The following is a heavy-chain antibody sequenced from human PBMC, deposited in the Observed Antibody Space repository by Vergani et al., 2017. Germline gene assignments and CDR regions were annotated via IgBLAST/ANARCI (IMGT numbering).Heavy chain of an antibody. CDR2: IYPGDSDT. CDR3: ARESTPRSYYDILTGYYTPAFDI. J-gene: IGHJ3*02. Sequence: EVQLVQSGAEVKKPGESLKISCKGSGYSFTSYWIGWVRQMPGKGLEWMGIIYPGDSDTRYSPSFQGQVTISADKSISTAYLQWSSLKASDTAMYYCARESTPRSYYDILTGYYTPAFDIWGQGTMVTVSS. D-gene: IGHD3-9*01. V-gene: IGHV5-51*01. CDR1: GYSFTSYW.